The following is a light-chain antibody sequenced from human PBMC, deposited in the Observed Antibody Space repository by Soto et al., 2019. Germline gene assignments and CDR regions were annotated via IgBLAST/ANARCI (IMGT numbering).Light chain of an antibody. CDR2: GAS. CDR3: QQYGSSLTWK. V-gene: IGKV3-20*01. J-gene: IGKJ1*01. Sequence: EVVLTQSPVALSVFAGAIATHSGRSSQTVLTNLAWYQQKPGQAPRLLIYGASTRATGIPDRFSGSGSGTEFTLTIRRLEPEDFAVYYCQQYGSSLTWKCGKGHKVAIK. CDR1: QTVLTN.